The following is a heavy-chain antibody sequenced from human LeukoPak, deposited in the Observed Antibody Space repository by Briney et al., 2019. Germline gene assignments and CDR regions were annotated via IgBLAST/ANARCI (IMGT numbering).Heavy chain of an antibody. CDR1: GYTLTELS. D-gene: IGHD3-3*01. V-gene: IGHV1-24*01. J-gene: IGHJ6*02. Sequence: ASVKVSCKVSGYTLTELSMHWVRQAPGKGLEWMGGFDPEDGETIYAQKFQGRVTMTKDTSTDTAYMELSSLRSEDTAVYYCTTSTIFGVDPPYYYYGMDVWGQGTTVTVSS. CDR2: FDPEDGET. CDR3: TTSTIFGVDPPYYYYGMDV.